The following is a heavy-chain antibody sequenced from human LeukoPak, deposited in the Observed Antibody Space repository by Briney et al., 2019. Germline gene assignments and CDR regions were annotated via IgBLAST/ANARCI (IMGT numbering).Heavy chain of an antibody. CDR2: ISYDGSNK. J-gene: IGHJ3*02. CDR1: GFTFSSYA. CDR3: ARDRGYCSGGSCYSGAFDI. V-gene: IGHV3-30-3*01. Sequence: PGGSLRFSCAASGFTFSSYAMHWVRQAPGKGLEWVAVISYDGSNKYYADSVKGRFTISRDNSKNTLYLQMNSLRAEDTAVYYCARDRGYCSGGSCYSGAFDIWGQGTMVTVSS. D-gene: IGHD2-15*01.